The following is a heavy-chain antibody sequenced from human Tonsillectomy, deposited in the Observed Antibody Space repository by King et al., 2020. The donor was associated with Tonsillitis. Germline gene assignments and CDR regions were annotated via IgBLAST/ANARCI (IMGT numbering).Heavy chain of an antibody. V-gene: IGHV4-31*03. Sequence: QLQESGPGLVKPSQTLSLTCTVSGGSISSGGYYWSWIRQHPGKGLEWIGYIYYSGSTYYNPSLKIRVTISVDTCKNQFSLKLSSVTAADTAVYYCARGPAYWGGGSYWYFDLWGRGTLVTVSS. D-gene: IGHD7-27*01. CDR2: IYYSGST. CDR3: ARGPAYWGGGSYWYFDL. CDR1: GGSISSGGYY. J-gene: IGHJ2*01.